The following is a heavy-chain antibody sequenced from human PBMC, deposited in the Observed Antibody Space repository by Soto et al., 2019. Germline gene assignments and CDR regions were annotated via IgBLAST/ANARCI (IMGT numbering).Heavy chain of an antibody. Sequence: QVQLVQSGAEVKKTGSSVKVSCKTSGGTFSTFGISWVRQAPGQGLEWMGGIIPFFGTAEYSQKFEDRITITADESTNTAYMDMRSLRSDDTAVYYCARRYGDPSSSTGFDYWGQGTLVSVSS. CDR2: IIPFFGTA. CDR1: GGTFSTFG. CDR3: ARRYGDPSSSTGFDY. J-gene: IGHJ4*02. V-gene: IGHV1-69*01. D-gene: IGHD2-21*02.